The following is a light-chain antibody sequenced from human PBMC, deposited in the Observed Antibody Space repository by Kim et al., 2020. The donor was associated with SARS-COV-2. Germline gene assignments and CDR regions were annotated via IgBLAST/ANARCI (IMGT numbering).Light chain of an antibody. CDR2: QDN. J-gene: IGLJ2*01. Sequence: SVSPGQTASITCSGDKLGGKYVSWYRQKPGQSPVLVIYQDNQRPSGIPERFSGSNSGNTATLTISGTQAMDEADYYCQAWDSSTAVFGGGTKLTVL. CDR1: KLGGKY. CDR3: QAWDSSTAV. V-gene: IGLV3-1*01.